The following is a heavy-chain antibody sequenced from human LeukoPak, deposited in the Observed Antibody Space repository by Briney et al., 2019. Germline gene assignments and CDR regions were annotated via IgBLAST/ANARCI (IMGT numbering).Heavy chain of an antibody. D-gene: IGHD1-7*01. CDR1: GYALTGYY. Sequence: ASVKVSCKASGYALTGYYMHWVRQAPGQGLEGMGWINPNSGGTNFEQMFQVRVNITRATSISTAYMELSSLRSDDTAVYYCAIINWNYVERPFDVWAQGTIVSVSS. J-gene: IGHJ3*01. CDR2: INPNSGGT. V-gene: IGHV1-2*02. CDR3: AIINWNYVERPFDV.